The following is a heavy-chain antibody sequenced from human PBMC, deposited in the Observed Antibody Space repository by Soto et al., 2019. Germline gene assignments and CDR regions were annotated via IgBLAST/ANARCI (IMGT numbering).Heavy chain of an antibody. D-gene: IGHD2-8*01. J-gene: IGHJ4*02. V-gene: IGHV3-72*01. Sequence: CGCLRLSCAACGFTFRDHHMDWVFQDTGKGLEWVGRARNKANSYTTAYAASAKGRFTSSRDDSKNSLSLQMNSLKTEDTAVYVCPTLMGTSFDWWGQGTLVAVSS. CDR1: GFTFRDHH. CDR3: PTLMGTSFDW. CDR2: ARNKANSYTT.